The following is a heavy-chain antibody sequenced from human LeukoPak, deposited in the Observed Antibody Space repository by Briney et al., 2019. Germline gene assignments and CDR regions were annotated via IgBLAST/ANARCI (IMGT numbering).Heavy chain of an antibody. CDR2: ISSNGGET. CDR3: ARGRNPRGYYYGMDV. D-gene: IGHD1-14*01. V-gene: IGHV3-64*02. CDR1: GFSFSSYV. J-gene: IGHJ6*02. Sequence: GGSLRLSCAASGFSFSSYVMHWVRQAPGKGLEYVSAISSNGGETYYADSVKGRFTISRDNPKNALYLQMGSLRVEDMAVYYCARGRNPRGYYYGMDVWGQGTTVTVS.